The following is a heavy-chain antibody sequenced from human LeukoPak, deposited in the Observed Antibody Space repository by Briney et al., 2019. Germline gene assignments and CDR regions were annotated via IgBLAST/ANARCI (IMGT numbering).Heavy chain of an antibody. Sequence: ASVKVSCKXSGFTFTDHYLHWVRQAPRQGLEWMGRIILNGGATSYAQKFQGRVTLTRDTSISTAYMELIRQTSDDTAVYYCATDGGNHNFDYWGQGTLVTVSS. J-gene: IGHJ4*02. V-gene: IGHV1-2*06. CDR2: IILNGGAT. CDR1: GFTFTDHY. CDR3: ATDGGNHNFDY. D-gene: IGHD1-14*01.